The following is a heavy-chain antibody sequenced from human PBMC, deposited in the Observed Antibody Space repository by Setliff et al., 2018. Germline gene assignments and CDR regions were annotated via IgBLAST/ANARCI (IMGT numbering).Heavy chain of an antibody. CDR1: GGSFSGYY. Sequence: SETLSLTCAVYGGSFSGYYWSWLRQPPGKGLEWIGEINHSGSTNYNPSLKSRVTISVDTSKNQFSLKLRSVTAADTAVYYCARGWGSGWSKEGAFDIWGQGTMVTVSS. D-gene: IGHD6-19*01. CDR2: INHSGST. CDR3: ARGWGSGWSKEGAFDI. V-gene: IGHV4-34*01. J-gene: IGHJ3*02.